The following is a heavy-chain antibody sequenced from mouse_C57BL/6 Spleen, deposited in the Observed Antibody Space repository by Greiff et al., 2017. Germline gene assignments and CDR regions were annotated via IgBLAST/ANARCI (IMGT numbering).Heavy chain of an antibody. V-gene: IGHV1-52*01. J-gene: IGHJ3*01. Sequence: QVQLQQPGAELVRPGSSVKLSCKASGYTFTSYWMHWVKQRPIQGLEWIGNIDPSDSETHYNQKFKDKATLTVYKSSSTAYMQLSSLTSDDSAVYYCATDYGSSYDWFAYWGQGTLVTVSA. CDR1: GYTFTSYW. D-gene: IGHD1-1*01. CDR3: ATDYGSSYDWFAY. CDR2: IDPSDSET.